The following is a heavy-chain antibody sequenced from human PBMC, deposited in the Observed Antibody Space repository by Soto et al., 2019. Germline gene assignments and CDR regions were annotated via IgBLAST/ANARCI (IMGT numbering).Heavy chain of an antibody. CDR2: INPNTGGT. J-gene: IGHJ5*02. V-gene: IGHV1-2*02. D-gene: IGHD2-15*01. CDR3: ARVASWAARAWFDP. CDR1: GYTFTGYF. Sequence: QVQLVQSGAEVKKPGASVKVSCMASGYTFTGYFIHWVREVPGQGLEYMGWINPNTGGTDYAQKFQGRVTMTRDTSMSTVFIDMKRLPSDDTAVYYCARVASWAARAWFDPWGQGKLVTVSS.